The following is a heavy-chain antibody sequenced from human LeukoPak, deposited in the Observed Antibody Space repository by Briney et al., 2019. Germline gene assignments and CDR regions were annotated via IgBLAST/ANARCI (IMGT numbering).Heavy chain of an antibody. CDR2: IYTSGST. J-gene: IGHJ2*01. V-gene: IGHV4-4*09. CDR1: GGSISSYY. CDR3: ARDRHDYGDSGHWYFDL. Sequence: SETLSLTCTVSGGSISSYYWSWIRQPPGKGLEWIGYIYTSGSTYYNPSLKSRVTISVDTSKNQFSLKLSSVTAADTAVYYCARDRHDYGDSGHWYFDLWGRGTLVTVSS. D-gene: IGHD4-17*01.